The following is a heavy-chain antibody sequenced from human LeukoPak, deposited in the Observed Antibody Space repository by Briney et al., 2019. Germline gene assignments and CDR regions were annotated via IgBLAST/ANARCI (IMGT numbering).Heavy chain of an antibody. CDR2: INRSGST. CDR3: ARRHSSSWYFDN. J-gene: IGHJ4*02. D-gene: IGHD6-13*01. CDR1: GGSFSGHY. V-gene: IGHV4-34*01. Sequence: SETLSLTCGVYGGSFSGHYRSWIRQPPGTGLEWIGEINRSGSTNYNPSLKSRVTISVDTSKTQFSLKLSSVTAADTAVYYCARRHSSSWYFDNWGQGSLVTVSS.